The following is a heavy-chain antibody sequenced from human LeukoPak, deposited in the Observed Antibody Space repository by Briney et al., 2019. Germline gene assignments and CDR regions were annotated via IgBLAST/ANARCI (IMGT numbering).Heavy chain of an antibody. V-gene: IGHV1-24*01. CDR2: FDPEDGET. D-gene: IGHD3-16*02. Sequence: GASVKVSCKASGYTFTSYYMHWVRQAPGKGLEWMGGFDPEDGETIYAQKFQGRVTMTEDTSTDTAYMELSSLRSEDTAVYYCATDDYVWGSYPLRIGAFDIWGQGTMVTVSS. CDR3: ATDDYVWGSYPLRIGAFDI. CDR1: GYTFTSYY. J-gene: IGHJ3*02.